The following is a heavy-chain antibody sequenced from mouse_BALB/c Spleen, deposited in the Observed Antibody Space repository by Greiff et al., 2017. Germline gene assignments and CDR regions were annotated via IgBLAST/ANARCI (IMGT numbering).Heavy chain of an antibody. Sequence: VQLQQSGPELVKPGASVKISCKASGYSFTGYFMNWVMQSHGKSLEWIGRINPYNGDTFYNQKFKGKATLTVDKSSSTAHMELRSLASEDSAVYYCARGAKGGAWFAYWGQGTLVTVSA. CDR3: ARGAKGGAWFAY. V-gene: IGHV1-20*02. CDR2: INPYNGDT. J-gene: IGHJ3*01. CDR1: GYSFTGYF.